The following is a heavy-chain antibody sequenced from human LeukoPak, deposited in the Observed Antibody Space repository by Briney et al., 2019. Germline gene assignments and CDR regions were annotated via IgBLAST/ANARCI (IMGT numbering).Heavy chain of an antibody. CDR1: GGTFSSYA. V-gene: IGHV1-69*13. CDR3: ARVSSSGHWSAEYFQH. CDR2: IIPIFGTA. Sequence: GASVKVSCKASGGTFSSYAISWVRQAPGQGLEWMGGIIPIFGTANYAQKFQGRVTITADESTSTAYMELSSLRSEDTAVYYCARVSSSGHWSAEYFQHWGQGTLVTVSS. J-gene: IGHJ1*01. D-gene: IGHD6-6*01.